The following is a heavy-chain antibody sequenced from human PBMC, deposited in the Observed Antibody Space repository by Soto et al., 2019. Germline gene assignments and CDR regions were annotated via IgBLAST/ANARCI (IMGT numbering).Heavy chain of an antibody. V-gene: IGHV4-59*01. CDR2: IYYSGST. CDR3: ARVGVTQSAYYYGMDV. CDR1: GGSISSYY. Sequence: QVQLQESGPGLVKPSETLSLTCTVSGGSISSYYWSWIRQPPGKGLEWIGYIYYSGSTNYNPSLNSGVTISVDTSKNQFSLKLSSVTAADTAVYYCARVGVTQSAYYYGMDVWGQGTTVTVSS. D-gene: IGHD2-21*02. J-gene: IGHJ6*02.